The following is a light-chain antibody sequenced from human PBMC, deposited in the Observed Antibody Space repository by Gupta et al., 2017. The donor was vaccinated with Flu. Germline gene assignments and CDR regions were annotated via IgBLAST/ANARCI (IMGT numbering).Light chain of an antibody. J-gene: IGLJ3*02. V-gene: IGLV1-47*01. CDR2: KNN. CDR1: SSNIGSKL. CDR3: AAWDDSLSGLTWV. Sequence: QSVLTQSPSASGTPGQTVTITCSGSSSNIGSKLVSWYQQVPGMAPKLVIYKNNQWPSGVPDRFSGSKSGTSASLAISGLRPEDEADYFCAAWDDSLSGLTWVFGGGTKLTVL.